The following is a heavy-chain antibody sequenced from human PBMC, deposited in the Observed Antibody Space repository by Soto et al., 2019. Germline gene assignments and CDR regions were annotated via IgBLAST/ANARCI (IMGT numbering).Heavy chain of an antibody. CDR3: VHRVDLWT. Sequence: QITLKESGPTLVKPTQTLTLICTFSGFSLSTSGVGVGWIRQPRVKALEWLALIYWNNDRRYSPSLKNRLTITKDTSKNQVVLTMTNMDPVDTATYYCVHRVDLWTWAQGTLVTVSS. CDR2: IYWNNDR. J-gene: IGHJ5*02. V-gene: IGHV2-5*01. D-gene: IGHD3-10*01. CDR1: GFSLSTSGVG.